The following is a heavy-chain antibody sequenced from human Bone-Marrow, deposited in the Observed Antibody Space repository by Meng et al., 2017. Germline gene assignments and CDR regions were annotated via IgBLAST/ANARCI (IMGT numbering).Heavy chain of an antibody. CDR1: GFNFGDYI. D-gene: IGHD3-3*01. CDR2: IVSDGGIT. CDR3: ARDLGWVLFDY. J-gene: IGHJ4*02. V-gene: IGHV3-74*01. Sequence: LVGLGGGLVQPGGSLGLSCGASGFNFGDYIMHWVRQSPGKGLEWISRIVSDGGITTYADSVKGRFTISRDNAKNTLYLEMNSLGAEDTAVYYCARDLGWVLFDYWGQGALVTVSS.